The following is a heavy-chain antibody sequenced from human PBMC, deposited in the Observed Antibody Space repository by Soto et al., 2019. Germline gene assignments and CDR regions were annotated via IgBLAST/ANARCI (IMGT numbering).Heavy chain of an antibody. CDR3: ARGATPYCGGHCYFDF. D-gene: IGHD2-21*02. CDR2: IIPALGRP. Sequence: QVQLVQSGAEVKKPGSSVKVSCKASGGTFNSYGFNWVRQAPGHGLEWLGGIIPALGRPNYAQKFQGRVTITADDSTSTAYMELSSLRYDDTAIYYCARGATPYCGGHCYFDFWGEGTLVTVSS. CDR1: GGTFNSYG. V-gene: IGHV1-69*01. J-gene: IGHJ4*02.